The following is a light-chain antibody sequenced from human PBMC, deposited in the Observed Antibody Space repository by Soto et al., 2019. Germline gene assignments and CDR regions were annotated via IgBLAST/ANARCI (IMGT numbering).Light chain of an antibody. J-gene: IGKJ1*01. CDR1: QGIRDY. CDR3: QQLDGSPCT. Sequence: DIQLTQSPSLLSASVGDRVSITCRARQGIRDYLSWYQQKPRKAPKRLIYLASTLQSGVPSRFSGSGSGTEFTLTISSLQPEDFSTYYCQQLDGSPCTFGQGTKVDIK. CDR2: LAS. V-gene: IGKV1-9*01.